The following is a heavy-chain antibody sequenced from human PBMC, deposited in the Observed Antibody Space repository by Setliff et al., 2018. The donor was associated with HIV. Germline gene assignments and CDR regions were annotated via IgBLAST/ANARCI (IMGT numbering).Heavy chain of an antibody. CDR3: ASIDCGGDCYSYNYYAMDV. CDR1: GYIFTRNA. V-gene: IGHV1-3*04. J-gene: IGHJ6*02. CDR2: INTGNGNT. Sequence: ASVKVSCKASGYIFTRNAMHWVRQAPGHRPEWMGWINTGNGNTKYSQKFQGRVTITRDTSASTTYMELSSLRSEDTAVYYCASIDCGGDCYSYNYYAMDVWGQGTTVTVSS. D-gene: IGHD2-21*02.